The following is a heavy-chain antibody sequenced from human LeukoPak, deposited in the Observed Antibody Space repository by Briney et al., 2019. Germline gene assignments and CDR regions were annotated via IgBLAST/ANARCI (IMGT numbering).Heavy chain of an antibody. V-gene: IGHV3-21*01. Sequence: GGSLRLSCAASGFTFSRYTMNWVRQAPGKGLEWVSSISSSSSYIYYADSVKGRFTISRDTSRNTLYLQVNSLRLEDTAIYYCVKDLMRDRWFGESWGQGTLVTVSS. CDR3: VKDLMRDRWFGES. CDR2: ISSSSSYI. CDR1: GFTFSRYT. D-gene: IGHD3-10*01. J-gene: IGHJ5*02.